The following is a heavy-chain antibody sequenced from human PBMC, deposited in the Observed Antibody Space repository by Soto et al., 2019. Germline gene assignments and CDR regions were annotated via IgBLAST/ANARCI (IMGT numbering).Heavy chain of an antibody. V-gene: IGHV1-8*02. CDR2: MNPGSGDT. CDR1: GYTFTNND. CDR3: ARMESFGSLNWFDP. J-gene: IGHJ5*02. D-gene: IGHD5-18*01. Sequence: ASVKVSCKASGYTFTNNDVSWVRQATGQGLEWMGWMNPGSGDTGYAQKFQGRVTMTRDISIATAYMELNSLTSEDTAIYYCARMESFGSLNWFDPWGPGTLVTVSS.